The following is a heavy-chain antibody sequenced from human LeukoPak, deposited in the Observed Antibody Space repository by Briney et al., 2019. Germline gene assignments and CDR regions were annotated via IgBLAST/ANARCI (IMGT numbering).Heavy chain of an antibody. CDR1: GFTFSNYE. V-gene: IGHV3-13*01. Sequence: GGSLRLSCAGSGFTFSNYEMHWVRQVAGGGLEWVSAIGIGGDTFYTGSVNGRFTISRENAKNSFFLQMTSLSAGDTALYYCVRKRSGTSSDGFDIWGQGTMVTVSS. CDR2: IGIGGDT. CDR3: VRKRSGTSSDGFDI. J-gene: IGHJ3*02. D-gene: IGHD1-26*01.